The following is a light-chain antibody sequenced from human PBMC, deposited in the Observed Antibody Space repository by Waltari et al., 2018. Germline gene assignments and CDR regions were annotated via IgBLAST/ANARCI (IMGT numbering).Light chain of an antibody. CDR1: SNDVGGYGY. CDR2: EVS. V-gene: IGLV2-14*01. Sequence: QSALTQPASVSGFPGQSVSISCTGTSNDVGGYGYVSWYQQFPGKAPKLMIYEVSYRPSGVSSRFSGSKSGNTASLTISGLQAEDEAVYYCSSHTSTVPHVFGTGTKVTVV. CDR3: SSHTSTVPHV. J-gene: IGLJ1*01.